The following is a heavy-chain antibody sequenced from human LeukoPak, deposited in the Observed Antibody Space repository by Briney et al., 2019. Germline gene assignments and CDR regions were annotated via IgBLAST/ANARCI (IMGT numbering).Heavy chain of an antibody. J-gene: IGHJ4*02. CDR1: GYTFTSYG. Sequence: ASVKVSCKASGYTFTSYGISWVRQAPGQGLEWMGWISAYNGNTNYAQKLQGRVTTTTDTSTSTAYMELRSLRSDDTAVYYCAREDYYYDSSGYPDYYFDYWGQGTLVTVSS. D-gene: IGHD3-22*01. CDR2: ISAYNGNT. V-gene: IGHV1-18*01. CDR3: AREDYYYDSSGYPDYYFDY.